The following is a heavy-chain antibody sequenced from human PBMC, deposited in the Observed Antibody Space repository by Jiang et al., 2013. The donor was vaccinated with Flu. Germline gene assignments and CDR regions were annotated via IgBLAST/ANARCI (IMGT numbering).Heavy chain of an antibody. CDR2: IYFSGGT. CDR1: DGSISSSNYY. CDR3: ASDVRVVEAYFDY. J-gene: IGHJ4*02. D-gene: IGHD2-15*01. Sequence: GSGLVKPSETLSLTCTVTDGSISSSNYYWGWIRQPPGKGLEWIGSIYFSGGTYYNPSLESRVSLSVDTSKNQFSLKLSSVTATDTAVYFCASDVRVVEAYFDYWGQGTLVTVSS. V-gene: IGHV4-39*01.